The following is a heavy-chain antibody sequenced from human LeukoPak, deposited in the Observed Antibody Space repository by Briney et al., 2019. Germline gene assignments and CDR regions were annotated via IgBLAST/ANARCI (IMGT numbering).Heavy chain of an antibody. CDR3: ARERSGWSYTFDY. Sequence: GGSLRLSCAASGFTVSSNFMSWVRQAPGKGLEWVSIIYSDGSTYYADSVKGRFTISRDNSKNTLYLQMNSLRAEDTAVYYCARERSGWSYTFDYWGQGTLVTVSS. CDR1: GFTVSSNF. CDR2: IYSDGST. V-gene: IGHV3-53*01. J-gene: IGHJ4*02. D-gene: IGHD6-19*01.